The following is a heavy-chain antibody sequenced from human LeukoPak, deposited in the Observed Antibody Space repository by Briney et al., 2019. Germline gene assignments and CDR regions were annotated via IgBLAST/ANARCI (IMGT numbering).Heavy chain of an antibody. V-gene: IGHV1-69*01. CDR3: ARAPGLRNAFDI. CDR2: IIPIFGTA. J-gene: IGHJ3*02. CDR1: GGTFSSYA. Sequence: SVKVSCKASGGTFSSYAISWVRQAPGQGLEWMGGIIPIFGTANYAQKLQGRVTITADESTSTAYMELSSLRSEDTAVYYCARAPGLRNAFDIWGQGTMVTVSS. D-gene: IGHD4-17*01.